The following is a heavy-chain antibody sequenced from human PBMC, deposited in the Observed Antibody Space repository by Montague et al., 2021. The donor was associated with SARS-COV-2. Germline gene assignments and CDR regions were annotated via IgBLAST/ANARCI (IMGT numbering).Heavy chain of an antibody. CDR3: ARRGEVVPRDVDY. CDR2: IYSSGGT. CDR1: GGSISGYY. V-gene: IGHV4-59*01. D-gene: IGHD3-16*01. Sequence: SETLSLTCTVSGGSISGYYWSWIRQPPEKGLEWIGCIYSSGGTNYNPSLKSRVTISVDTSKNQFSLMLSSVTAADTAMYCCARRGEVVPRDVDYWGQGTLVTVSS. J-gene: IGHJ4*02.